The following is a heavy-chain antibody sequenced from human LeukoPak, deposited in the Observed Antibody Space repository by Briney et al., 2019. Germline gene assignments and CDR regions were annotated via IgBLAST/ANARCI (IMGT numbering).Heavy chain of an antibody. V-gene: IGHV1-46*01. CDR3: ARDLGSYYPFY. CDR1: GYTFTSYY. D-gene: IGHD1-26*01. CDR2: INPSGGST. Sequence: GASVKVSRKASGYTFTSYYMHWVRQAPGQGLEWMGIINPSGGSTSYAQKFQGRVTMTRDTSTSTVYMELSSLRSEDTAVYYCARDLGSYYPFYWGQGTLVTVSS. J-gene: IGHJ4*02.